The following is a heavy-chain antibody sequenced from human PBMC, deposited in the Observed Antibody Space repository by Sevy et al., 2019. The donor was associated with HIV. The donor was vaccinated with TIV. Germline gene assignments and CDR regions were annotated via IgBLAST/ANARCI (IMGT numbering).Heavy chain of an antibody. V-gene: IGHV2-5*01. D-gene: IGHD3-16*01. CDR2: IYWNDDK. Sequence: SGPTLVNPTQTLTLTCTFSGFSLSTSGVGVGWIRQPPGKALEWLALIYWNDDKRYSPSLKSRLTITKDTSKNQVVLTMTNMDPVETATYYCAHSSPRGGPYYYGMDVWGQGTTVTVSS. CDR1: GFSLSTSGVG. J-gene: IGHJ6*02. CDR3: AHSSPRGGPYYYGMDV.